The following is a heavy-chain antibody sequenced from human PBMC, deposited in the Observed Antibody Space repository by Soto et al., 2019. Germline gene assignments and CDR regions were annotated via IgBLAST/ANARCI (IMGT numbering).Heavy chain of an antibody. V-gene: IGHV1-18*01. Sequence: QVQLVQSGAEVKKPGASVKVSCKASGYTFTSYGISWVRQAPGQGLEWMGWISAYNGNTNYAQKLQGRVTMTTDTSTSTAYMELKSLRSDDTAVYYCARFMTYYYDSSGYYASDWGQGTLVTVSS. CDR2: ISAYNGNT. CDR3: ARFMTYYYDSSGYYASD. CDR1: GYTFTSYG. J-gene: IGHJ4*02. D-gene: IGHD3-22*01.